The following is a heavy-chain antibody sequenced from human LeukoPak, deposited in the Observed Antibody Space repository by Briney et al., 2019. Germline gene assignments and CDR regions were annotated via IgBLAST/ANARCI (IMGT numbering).Heavy chain of an antibody. CDR2: ISWNSGSI. CDR1: GFTFSSYS. J-gene: IGHJ4*02. V-gene: IGHV3-9*01. CDR3: AKAPWFGELLSPNFDY. Sequence: PGGSLRLSCAASGFTFSSYSMNWVRQAPGKGLEWVSGISWNSGSIGYADSVKGRFTISRDNAKNSLYLQMNSLRAEDTALYYCAKAPWFGELLSPNFDYWGQGTLVTVSS. D-gene: IGHD3-10*01.